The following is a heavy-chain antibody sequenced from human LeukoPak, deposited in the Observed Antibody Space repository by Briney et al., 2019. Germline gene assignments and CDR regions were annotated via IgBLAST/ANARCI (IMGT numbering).Heavy chain of an antibody. Sequence: PGGSLRLSCAAPGFTFSNAWMSWVRQAPGKGLEWVGRIKSKTDGGTTDYAAPVKGRFTISRDDSKNTLYLQMNSLKTEDTAVYYCTTENSSGWYYFDYWGQGTLVTVSS. CDR2: IKSKTDGGTT. D-gene: IGHD6-19*01. J-gene: IGHJ4*02. V-gene: IGHV3-15*01. CDR1: GFTFSNAW. CDR3: TTENSSGWYYFDY.